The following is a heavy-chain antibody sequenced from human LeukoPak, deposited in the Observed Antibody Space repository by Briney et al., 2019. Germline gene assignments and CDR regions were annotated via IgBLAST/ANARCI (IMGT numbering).Heavy chain of an antibody. CDR2: IYGSGGST. CDR1: GFTFSSYA. D-gene: IGHD5-12*01. CDR3: ASRSGHDSYFDY. Sequence: GGSLRLSCAASGFTFSSYAMSWVRQAPGKGLEWVSAIYGSGGSTYYADSVKGRFTISRDNSKNTLYLQMNGLRAEDTAVYYCASRSGHDSYFDYWGQGTLVTVSS. J-gene: IGHJ4*02. V-gene: IGHV3-23*01.